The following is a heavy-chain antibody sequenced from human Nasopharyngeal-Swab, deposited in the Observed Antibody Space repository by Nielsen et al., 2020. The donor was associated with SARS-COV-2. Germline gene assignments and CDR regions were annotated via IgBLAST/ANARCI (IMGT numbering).Heavy chain of an antibody. CDR1: GGSFSGYY. CDR2: INHRGST. V-gene: IGHV4-34*01. J-gene: IGHJ4*02. D-gene: IGHD3-22*01. CDR3: AREPTNMIVVVTYFDY. Sequence: SETLSLTCAVYGGSFSGYYWSWIRQPPGKGLEWIGEINHRGSTNYNPSLKSRVTISLDTSKNQFSLKLSSVTAADTAVYYCAREPTNMIVVVTYFDYWGQGTLVTVSS.